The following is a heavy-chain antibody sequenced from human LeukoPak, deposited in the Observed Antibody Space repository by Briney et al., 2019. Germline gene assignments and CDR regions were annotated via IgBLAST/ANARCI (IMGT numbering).Heavy chain of an antibody. CDR2: ISSNGGST. J-gene: IGHJ1*01. Sequence: GGSLRLSCAASGFTFSSYAMHWVRQAPGKGLEYVSAISSNGGSTYYANSVKGRFTISRDNSKNTLYLQMGSLRAEDMAVYYCARASYDCVWGSYRYPEYFQHWGQGTLVTVSS. D-gene: IGHD3-16*02. CDR3: ARASYDCVWGSYRYPEYFQH. V-gene: IGHV3-64*01. CDR1: GFTFSSYA.